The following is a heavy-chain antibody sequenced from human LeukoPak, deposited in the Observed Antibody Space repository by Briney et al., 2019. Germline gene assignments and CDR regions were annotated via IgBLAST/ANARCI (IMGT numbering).Heavy chain of an antibody. CDR2: INTDGSST. V-gene: IGHV3-74*01. J-gene: IGHJ5*02. D-gene: IGHD1-26*01. CDR1: GFTFSSYW. CDR3: ARELGGIVGAVA. Sequence: PGGSLRLSCAASGFTFSSYWMHWVRQAPGKGLVWVSRINTDGSSTNYADSVKGRFTISRDNAKNTLYLQMNSLRAEDTVVYFCARELGGIVGAVAWGQGTLVTVSS.